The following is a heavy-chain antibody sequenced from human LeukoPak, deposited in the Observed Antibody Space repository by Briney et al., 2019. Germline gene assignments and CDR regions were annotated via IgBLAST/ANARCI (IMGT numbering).Heavy chain of an antibody. CDR1: GGTFSSYA. CDR3: ARVDRHSGYDFGY. Sequence: GASVKVSCKASGGTFSSYAISWVRQAPGQGLEWMGRIIPILGIANYAQKFQGRVTITADKSTSTAYMELSSLRSEDTAVYYCARVDRHSGYDFGYWGQGTLVTVSS. CDR2: IIPILGIA. V-gene: IGHV1-69*04. J-gene: IGHJ4*02. D-gene: IGHD5-12*01.